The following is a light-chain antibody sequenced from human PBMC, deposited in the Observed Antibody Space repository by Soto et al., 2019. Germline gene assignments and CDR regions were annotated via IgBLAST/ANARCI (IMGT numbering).Light chain of an antibody. CDR2: GNS. V-gene: IGLV1-40*01. CDR1: SSNIGAGYD. Sequence: QSALTQPPSVSGAPGQRVTISCTGSSSNIGAGYDVHWYQQLPGTAPKLLIYGNSNRPSGVPDRFSGSKSGTSASLAITGLQAEDEADYYCQSYDSSLSGSCVFGTGTKGTVL. CDR3: QSYDSSLSGSCV. J-gene: IGLJ1*01.